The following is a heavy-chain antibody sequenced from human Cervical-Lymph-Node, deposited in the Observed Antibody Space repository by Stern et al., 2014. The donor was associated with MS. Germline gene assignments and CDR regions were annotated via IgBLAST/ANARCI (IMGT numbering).Heavy chain of an antibody. Sequence: QVQLQESGPGLVKPSQTLSLTCTVSGGPIRSTGYYWSWIRQHPGKGLEWIGYIHYSGSTYYNPSLKSRGTISVDTSKNQFSLKLSAVTAADTALYYCARSDRLWGSFDYWGQGSLVTVSS. V-gene: IGHV4-31*03. CDR3: ARSDRLWGSFDY. J-gene: IGHJ4*02. D-gene: IGHD3-16*01. CDR2: IHYSGST. CDR1: GGPIRSTGYY.